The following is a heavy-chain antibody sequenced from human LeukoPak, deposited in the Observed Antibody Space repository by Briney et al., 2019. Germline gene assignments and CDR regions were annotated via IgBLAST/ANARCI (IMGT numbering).Heavy chain of an antibody. Sequence: HGESLKISCKGSGYSLTSYWIGWVLQMPGEGLEWMGIIYPGDSDTRYSPSFQGQVTISADKSISTAYLQWSSLKASDSAMYYCARRVDSGKAFDYWGQGTLVTVSS. CDR2: IYPGDSDT. V-gene: IGHV5-51*01. CDR3: ARRVDSGKAFDY. J-gene: IGHJ4*02. CDR1: GYSLTSYW. D-gene: IGHD1-26*01.